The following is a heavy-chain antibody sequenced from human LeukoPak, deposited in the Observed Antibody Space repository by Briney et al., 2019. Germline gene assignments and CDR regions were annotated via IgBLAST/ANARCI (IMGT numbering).Heavy chain of an antibody. Sequence: ASVKDSCRASRYTLTGYYIHWVRQAPGQGGEWMGSINHISGGKDYAQKFQGRVTMTRDTSISTAYIELSSLRSDDMAVYYCARDRGVVGASLYYFDYWGQGTLVTVSS. V-gene: IGHV1-2*02. D-gene: IGHD1-26*01. CDR1: RYTLTGYY. J-gene: IGHJ4*02. CDR2: INHISGGK. CDR3: ARDRGVVGASLYYFDY.